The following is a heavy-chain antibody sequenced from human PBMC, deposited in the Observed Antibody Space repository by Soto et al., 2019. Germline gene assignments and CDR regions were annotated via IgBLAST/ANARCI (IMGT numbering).Heavy chain of an antibody. CDR3: AKGGVTRSYYYAMDV. J-gene: IGHJ6*02. Sequence: GGSLRLSCAASGFIFSDYAMSWVRQAPGKGLEWVSALSGSGSSTYYADSVKGRFTISRDNLKNTVSLQMNNLTAEDTAVYYCAKGGVTRSYYYAMDVWGQGTTVTVSS. V-gene: IGHV3-23*01. CDR2: LSGSGSST. CDR1: GFIFSDYA.